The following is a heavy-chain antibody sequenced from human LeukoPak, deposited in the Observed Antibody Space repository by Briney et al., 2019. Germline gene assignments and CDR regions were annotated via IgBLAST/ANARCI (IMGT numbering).Heavy chain of an antibody. CDR2: ITAYNGNT. D-gene: IGHD6-13*01. CDR1: GYSFTNYG. CDR3: ARSPTAAVVRFDF. V-gene: IGHV1-18*01. J-gene: IGHJ4*02. Sequence: ASVKVSFKASGYSFTNYGISWLRQAPGQGLEWMGWITAYNGNTKYAQNLQGRVTMTTDTSTSTDYMDLRSLRSDDTAVYYCARSPTAAVVRFDFWGQGTLVTVSS.